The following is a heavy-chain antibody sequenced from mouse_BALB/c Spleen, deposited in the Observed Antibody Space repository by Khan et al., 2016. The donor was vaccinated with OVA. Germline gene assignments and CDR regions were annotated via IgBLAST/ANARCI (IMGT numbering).Heavy chain of an antibody. CDR3: VRDYWDVFAY. CDR1: GFNIKDTY. D-gene: IGHD4-1*01. CDR2: IDPANGNP. J-gene: IGHJ3*01. Sequence: MQLEESGAELVKPGASVKLSCTASGFNIKDTYMHWVKRRPEQGLVWIGRIDPANGNPKYDPKFQGKATITADTSSNTAYLQLSSLTSEDAAVYYCVRDYWDVFAYWGQGTLVTVSA. V-gene: IGHV14-3*02.